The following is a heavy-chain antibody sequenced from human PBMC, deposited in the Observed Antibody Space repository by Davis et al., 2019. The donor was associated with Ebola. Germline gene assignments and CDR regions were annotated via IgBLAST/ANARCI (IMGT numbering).Heavy chain of an antibody. CDR2: INPDHGDT. J-gene: IGHJ6*02. CDR3: ARGCGILRLLEWLPWEV. CDR1: GYTFTDYY. V-gene: IGHV1-2*02. D-gene: IGHD3-3*01. Sequence: ASVQVSCKASGYTFTDYYMQWVRQAPGQGLESMGWINPDHGDTNYAQKFQGRVTVTRDTSINTVYMELNRLRSDDTAMYYCARGCGILRLLEWLPWEVWGQGTTVTVSS.